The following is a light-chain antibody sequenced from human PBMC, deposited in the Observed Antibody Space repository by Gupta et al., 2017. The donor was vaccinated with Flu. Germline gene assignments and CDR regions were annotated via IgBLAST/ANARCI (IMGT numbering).Light chain of an antibody. CDR1: QSISIY. CDR3: QQSYSTPRT. Sequence: DIQMTQSTSSLSASVGDAVTITCRASQSISIYLNWYQQKPGKAPKLLIYSASSVQSGVASRFSGSGSGTDFTLTISSLQPEDCATYYCQQSYSTPRTFGQGTKVEIK. V-gene: IGKV1-39*01. CDR2: SAS. J-gene: IGKJ1*01.